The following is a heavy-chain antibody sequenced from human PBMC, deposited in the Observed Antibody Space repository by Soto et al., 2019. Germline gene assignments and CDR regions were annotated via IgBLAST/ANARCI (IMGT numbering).Heavy chain of an antibody. CDR3: ARGITAYWYFDL. CDR2: MNPNSGNT. D-gene: IGHD3-16*01. CDR1: GYTFTSYD. J-gene: IGHJ2*01. Sequence: QVQLVQSGAEVKKPGASVKVSCKASGYTFTSYDINWVRQATGQGLEWMGWMNPNSGNTGYAQKFQGRVTMTRNTSVSTAYMEPRSLRSEDTAVYYCARGITAYWYFDLWGRGTLVTVSS. V-gene: IGHV1-8*01.